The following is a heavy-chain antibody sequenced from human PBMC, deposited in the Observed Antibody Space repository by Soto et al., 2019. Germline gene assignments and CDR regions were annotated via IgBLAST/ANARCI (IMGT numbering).Heavy chain of an antibody. Sequence: VQLVESGGGLVQPGGSLRLSCAASGFTVSTKYMSSVRQAPGKGLEWVSVIYSGGSTFYADSVRGRFTISRDNSKNTVNLQMNSLRAEDTAVYYCARDPWAADYWGQGTLVTVSS. D-gene: IGHD3-16*01. CDR3: ARDPWAADY. CDR1: GFTVSTKY. J-gene: IGHJ4*02. CDR2: IYSGGST. V-gene: IGHV3-66*01.